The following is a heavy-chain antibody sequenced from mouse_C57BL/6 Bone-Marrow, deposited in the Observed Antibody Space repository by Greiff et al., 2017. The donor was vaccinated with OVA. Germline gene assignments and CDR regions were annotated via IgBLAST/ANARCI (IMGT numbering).Heavy chain of an antibody. CDR1: EYEFPSHD. D-gene: IGHD1-1*01. Sequence: EVHLVESGGGLVQPGESLKLSCESNEYEFPSHDMSWVRKTPEKRLELVAAINSDGGSTYYPDTMARRFIISRDNTTKTLYLQMSSLRSEGTAVYYCARDSDYYGSGDGYFEVWGTGTTVTVSS. V-gene: IGHV5-2*01. CDR3: ARDSDYYGSGDGYFEV. J-gene: IGHJ1*03. CDR2: INSDGGST.